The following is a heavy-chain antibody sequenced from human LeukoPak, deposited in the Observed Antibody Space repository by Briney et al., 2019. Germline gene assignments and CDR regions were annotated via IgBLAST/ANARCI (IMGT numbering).Heavy chain of an antibody. CDR2: TIPIFGTA. J-gene: IGHJ1*01. V-gene: IGHV1-69*01. CDR3: ARAGLNDYDSSGYYYEYFQH. CDR1: GGTFSSYA. Sequence: SVKVSCKASGGTFSSYAISWVRQAPGQGLEWMGGTIPIFGTANYAQKFQGRVTITADASTSTAYMEKRSLRAEGTAVYSRARAGLNDYDSSGYYYEYFQHWGQGTLVTVSS. D-gene: IGHD3-22*01.